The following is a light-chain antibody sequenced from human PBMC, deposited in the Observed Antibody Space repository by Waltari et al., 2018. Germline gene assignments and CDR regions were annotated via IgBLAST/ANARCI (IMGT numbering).Light chain of an antibody. CDR2: NNN. J-gene: IGLJ2*01. V-gene: IGLV1-51*01. CDR1: SSNIGNTS. Sequence: QSVLTQPASVSAAPGQKVTISCSGRSSNIGNTSVSWYQHVPGTAPKALIYNNNKRPSGIPDRFSGSKSGTSATLGITGLQTGDEADYYCGAWDSSLNSLVFGGGTKVTVL. CDR3: GAWDSSLNSLV.